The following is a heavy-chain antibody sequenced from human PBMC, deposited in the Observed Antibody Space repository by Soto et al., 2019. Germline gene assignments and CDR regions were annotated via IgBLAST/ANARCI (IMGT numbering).Heavy chain of an antibody. CDR3: AKGGSFGGILAS. V-gene: IGHV3-23*01. CDR2: ISTAGHNT. CDR1: GFTFIDYA. Sequence: EVQLLDSGGGLVQPGGSLRLSCAASGFTFIDYAMSWVRQAPGKGLEWVSTISTAGHNTFSADSVKGRFTISSDNSKNTLYLQMNSLRAEDTAFYFCAKGGSFGGILASWGRGTLVTVSS. J-gene: IGHJ4*02. D-gene: IGHD3-10*01.